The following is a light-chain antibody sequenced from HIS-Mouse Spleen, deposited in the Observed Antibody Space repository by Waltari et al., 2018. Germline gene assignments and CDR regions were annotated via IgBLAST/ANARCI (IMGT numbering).Light chain of an antibody. V-gene: IGKV3-11*01. Sequence: EIVLTQSPATLSLSPGERATLSCRASQSVSSYLAWYQQKPGQAPRLLIKDASNRATGLPGRYSGSGSGTDFALNISSLGPEDLAVYYSQQRSNWPTFGQGTKLEIK. CDR2: DAS. CDR1: QSVSSY. CDR3: QQRSNWPT. J-gene: IGKJ2*01.